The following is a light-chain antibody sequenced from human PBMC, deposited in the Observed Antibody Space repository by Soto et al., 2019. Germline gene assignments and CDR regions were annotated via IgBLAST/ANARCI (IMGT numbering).Light chain of an antibody. V-gene: IGKV3-20*01. J-gene: IGKJ1*01. CDR1: QSVSSSY. Sequence: EIVLTQSPGTLSLSPGERATLSCRASQSVSSSYLGWYQQKPGQAPRLPIYGASSRATGIPDRFSGSGSGTDFTLTISRLEPEDFAVYYCQQYGSSPWTFGQGTKVEIK. CDR3: QQYGSSPWT. CDR2: GAS.